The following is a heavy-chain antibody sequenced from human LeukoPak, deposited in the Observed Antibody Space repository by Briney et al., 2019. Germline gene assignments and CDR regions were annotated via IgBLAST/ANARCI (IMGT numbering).Heavy chain of an antibody. J-gene: IGHJ5*02. V-gene: IGHV3-23*01. CDR2: ITDSYNT. D-gene: IGHD6-19*01. CDR3: VKGACSSGCSGNH. Sequence: GGSLRLSCAASGITFSDSAMYWVRQAPGKGLECVSAITDSYNTYYGDSVKGRFTISRDNSKKTLYLQMNSLRVDDTALYYCVKGACSSGCSGNHWGQGTRVIVS. CDR1: GITFSDSA.